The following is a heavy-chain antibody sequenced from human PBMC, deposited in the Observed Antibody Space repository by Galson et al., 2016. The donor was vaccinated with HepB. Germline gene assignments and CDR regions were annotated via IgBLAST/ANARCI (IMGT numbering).Heavy chain of an antibody. CDR2: ISAYNGNT. J-gene: IGHJ4*02. V-gene: IGHV1-18*01. Sequence: SVKVSCKASGYTFSNYGISWVRQAPGQGLEWMGWISAYNGNTNYAQKLQGRVTMTTDTFTSTAYMELRSLRSDDTAVYYCARGTWSYGSGIGTNNWGQGTLVTVSS. D-gene: IGHD3-10*01. CDR3: ARGTWSYGSGIGTNN. CDR1: GYTFSNYG.